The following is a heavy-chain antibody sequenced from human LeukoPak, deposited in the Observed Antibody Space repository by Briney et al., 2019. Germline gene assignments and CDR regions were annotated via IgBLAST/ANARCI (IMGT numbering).Heavy chain of an antibody. V-gene: IGHV3-23*01. J-gene: IGHJ4*02. CDR3: ASNRGIVVVTAMDY. CDR1: GFTFSSYA. CDR2: NSDSGGNT. D-gene: IGHD2-21*02. Sequence: PGGSLRLSCAASGFTFSSYAMSWVRQAPGKGLEWVSANSDSGGNTYYADSVKGRFAISRDNSKNTLYLQMNSLRAEDTAVYYCASNRGIVVVTAMDYWGQGTLVTVSS.